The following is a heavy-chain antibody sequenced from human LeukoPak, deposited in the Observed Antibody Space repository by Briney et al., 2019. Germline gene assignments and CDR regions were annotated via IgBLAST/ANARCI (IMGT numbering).Heavy chain of an antibody. D-gene: IGHD3-22*01. Sequence: SQTLSLTCTVSGGSISSGGYYWSWIRQPPGKGLEWIGYIYYSGSTYYNPSLKSRVTISVDTSKNQFSLKLSSVTAADTAVYYCARDAPTGFYDSSGYKAFDIWGQGTMVTVSS. CDR3: ARDAPTGFYDSSGYKAFDI. V-gene: IGHV4-31*03. J-gene: IGHJ3*02. CDR1: GGSISSGGYY. CDR2: IYYSGST.